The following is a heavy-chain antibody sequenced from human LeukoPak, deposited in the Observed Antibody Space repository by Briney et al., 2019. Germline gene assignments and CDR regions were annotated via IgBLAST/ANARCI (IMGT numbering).Heavy chain of an antibody. CDR2: ISSSSSTI. Sequence: PGGPLTLSRAASGFTLRSYRMNGLGPPPGKGVEWVSYISSSSSTIYYADSVKGRFTISRDNAKNSLYLQMNSLRAEDTAVYYCARPGSSEGIWGQGTMVTVSS. CDR3: ARPGSSEGI. D-gene: IGHD2-2*01. CDR1: GFTLRSYR. J-gene: IGHJ3*02. V-gene: IGHV3-48*01.